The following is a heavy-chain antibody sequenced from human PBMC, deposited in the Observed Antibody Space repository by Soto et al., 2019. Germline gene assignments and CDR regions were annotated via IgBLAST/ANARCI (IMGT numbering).Heavy chain of an antibody. CDR2: IPYDESDK. V-gene: IGHV3-30*03. Sequence: PGGSLRLSCAASGFTFRSYAMHWVRQAPGKGLEWVAVIPYDESDKYYADSLKGRFTISRDNSKNTLYLQMNSLRGEDTAVYYCARDLSVAGPDYWGQGTLVTVSS. CDR3: ARDLSVAGPDY. CDR1: GFTFRSYA. D-gene: IGHD6-19*01. J-gene: IGHJ4*02.